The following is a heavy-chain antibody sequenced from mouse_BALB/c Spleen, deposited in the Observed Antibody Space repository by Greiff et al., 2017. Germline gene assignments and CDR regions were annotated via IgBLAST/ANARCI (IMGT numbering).Heavy chain of an antibody. CDR2: IDPANGNT. CDR1: GFNIKDTY. CDR3: ARSGYPYYCDY. Sequence: EVKLMESGAELVKPGASVKLSCTASGFNIKDTYMHWVKQRPEQGLEWIGRIDPANGNTKYDPKFQGKATITADTSSNTAYLQLSSLTSEDTAVYYCARSGYPYYCDYWGQGTTLTVSS. V-gene: IGHV14-3*02. D-gene: IGHD3-2*02. J-gene: IGHJ2*01.